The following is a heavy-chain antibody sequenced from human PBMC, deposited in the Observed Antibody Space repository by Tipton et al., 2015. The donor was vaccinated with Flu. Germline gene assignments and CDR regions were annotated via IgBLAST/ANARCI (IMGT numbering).Heavy chain of an antibody. V-gene: IGHV3-11*01. Sequence: SLRLSCAASGFSFSDYYMSWIRQAPGKGLEWVSYISSSGSTIHYADSVKGRFAISRDNAKNSLYLQMNSLRAEDTAVYYCARSSGAGGVVDYWGQGTLVTVSS. CDR1: GFSFSDYY. J-gene: IGHJ4*02. CDR3: ARSSGAGGVVDY. CDR2: ISSSGSTI. D-gene: IGHD3-10*01.